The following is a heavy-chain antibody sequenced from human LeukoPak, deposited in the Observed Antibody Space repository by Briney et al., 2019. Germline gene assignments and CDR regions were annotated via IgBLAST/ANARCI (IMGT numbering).Heavy chain of an antibody. CDR1: GYPFSAHF. CDR3: VRGTPTPGMDY. V-gene: IGHV7-4-1*02. J-gene: IGHJ4*02. D-gene: IGHD3-10*01. Sequence: ASVRVSCKASGYPFSAHFLNWVRQAPGQGLEWMGNIDTTTGNPRYAQDFTGRFVFSLDASVSTAYLQITSLKADDTAAYYCVRGTPTPGMDYWGQGTQVTVSS. CDR2: IDTTTGNP.